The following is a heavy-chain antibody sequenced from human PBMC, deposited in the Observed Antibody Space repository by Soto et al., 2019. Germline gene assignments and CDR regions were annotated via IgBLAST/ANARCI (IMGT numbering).Heavy chain of an antibody. CDR1: GFTFSNAW. J-gene: IGHJ4*02. D-gene: IGHD3-22*01. CDR2: IKSKTDGGTT. CDR3: TCVFRDYYDSSGYSPFDY. Sequence: EVQLVESGGGLVKPGGSLRLSCAASGFTFSNAWMSWVRQAPGKGLEWVGRIKSKTDGGTTDYAAPVKGRFTISREDSKNTVYLQMNSLKTDDTDVYYFTCVFRDYYDSSGYSPFDYWGQGTLVTVSS. V-gene: IGHV3-15*01.